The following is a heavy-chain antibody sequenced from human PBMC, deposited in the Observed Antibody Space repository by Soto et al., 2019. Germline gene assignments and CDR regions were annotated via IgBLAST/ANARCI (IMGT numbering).Heavy chain of an antibody. Sequence: TSETLSLTCTVSGGSISSSSYYWGWIRQPPGKGLEWIGSIYYSGSTYYNPSLKSRVTISVDTSKNQFSLKLTSVTAADTAVYYCAREYNYDSSGIGFDSWGQGTLVTVSS. CDR2: IYYSGST. D-gene: IGHD3-22*01. V-gene: IGHV4-39*07. CDR1: GGSISSSSYY. CDR3: AREYNYDSSGIGFDS. J-gene: IGHJ4*02.